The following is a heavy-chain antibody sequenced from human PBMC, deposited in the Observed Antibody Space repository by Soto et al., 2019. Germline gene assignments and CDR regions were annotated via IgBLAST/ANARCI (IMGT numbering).Heavy chain of an antibody. CDR2: IYHSGST. D-gene: IGHD3-22*01. V-gene: IGHV4-4*02. Sequence: QVQLQESGPGLVKPSGTLSLTCAVSGGSISSSNWWSWVRQPPGKGLEWIGEIYHSGSTNYNPSPKGRITISVDKSKHHFSLKLSSVTAADTAVYYCARDSPYYYDSSGSSDAFDIWGQGTMVTVSS. CDR3: ARDSPYYYDSSGSSDAFDI. CDR1: GGSISSSNW. J-gene: IGHJ3*02.